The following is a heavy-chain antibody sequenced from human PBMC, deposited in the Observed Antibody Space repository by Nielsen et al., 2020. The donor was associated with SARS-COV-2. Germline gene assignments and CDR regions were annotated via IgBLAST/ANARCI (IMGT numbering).Heavy chain of an antibody. Sequence: SVKVSCKAFGYTFTSYGISWVRQAPGQGLEWMGGIIPIFGTANYAQKFQGRVTITADESTSTAYMELSSLRSEDTAVYYCARVGWGAYYCYMDVWGKGTTVTVSS. CDR3: ARVGWGAYYCYMDV. CDR2: IIPIFGTA. V-gene: IGHV1-69*13. CDR1: GYTFTSYG. J-gene: IGHJ6*03. D-gene: IGHD6-19*01.